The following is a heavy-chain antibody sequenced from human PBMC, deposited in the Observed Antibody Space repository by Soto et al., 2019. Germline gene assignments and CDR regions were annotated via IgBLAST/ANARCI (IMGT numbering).Heavy chain of an antibody. CDR1: GFTFSSYR. D-gene: IGHD5-12*01. V-gene: IGHV3-74*01. Sequence: VQLVESGGGLVQPGGSLRLSCAASGFTFSSYRMHWVRQVPGQGLVWLSRIFAGGTATSYADSVRGRFTISRDNAKNTMYLQMNSLRVEDTAIYYCARDPGYDGHDLRFDYWGQGVLVTVSS. CDR2: IFAGGTAT. J-gene: IGHJ4*02. CDR3: ARDPGYDGHDLRFDY.